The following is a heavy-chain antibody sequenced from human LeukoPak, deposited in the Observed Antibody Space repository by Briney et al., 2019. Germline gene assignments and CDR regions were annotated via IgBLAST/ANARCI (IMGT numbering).Heavy chain of an antibody. J-gene: IGHJ5*02. D-gene: IGHD6-13*01. CDR2: ISGDGGST. V-gene: IGHV3-43*02. CDR1: GFTFDDYA. Sequence: PGGSLRLSCAASGFTFDDYAMHWVRQAPGKGLEWVSLISGDGGSTYYADSVEGRFTISRDNSKNSLYLQMNSLRTEDTALYYCAKDIIGRYSSSGNWFDPWGQGTLVTVSS. CDR3: AKDIIGRYSSSGNWFDP.